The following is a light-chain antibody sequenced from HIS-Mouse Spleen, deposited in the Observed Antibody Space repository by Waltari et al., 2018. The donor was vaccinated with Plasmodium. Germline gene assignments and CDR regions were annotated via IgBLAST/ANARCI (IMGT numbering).Light chain of an antibody. CDR2: DAS. V-gene: IGKV3-11*01. Sequence: EIVLTQSPATLSLSPGERATLSCRASQRVSSYLACYQQKPVQAPRLLIYDASNRATGIPARFSGSGSGTDFTLTISSLEPEDFAVYYCQQRSNWPRVLTFGGGTKVEIK. CDR3: QQRSNWPRVLT. J-gene: IGKJ4*01. CDR1: QRVSSY.